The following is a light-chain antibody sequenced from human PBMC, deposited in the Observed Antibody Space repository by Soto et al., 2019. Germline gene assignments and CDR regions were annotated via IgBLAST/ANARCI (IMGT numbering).Light chain of an antibody. J-gene: IGKJ3*01. CDR2: KAS. CDR1: QSISSR. Sequence: DIQMTQSPPTLSASVGDRVTITCRASQSISSRLAWYQQKPGRAPKLLIYKASSLESGVPSRFSVSGSGTEFTLTISSLQPDDFATYYCQQYNSDSSFGPGTKVDIK. CDR3: QQYNSDSS. V-gene: IGKV1-5*03.